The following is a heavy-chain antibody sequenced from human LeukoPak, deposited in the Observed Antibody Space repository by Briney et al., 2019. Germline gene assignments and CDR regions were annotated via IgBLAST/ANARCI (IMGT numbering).Heavy chain of an antibody. CDR1: GFTLSSYW. D-gene: IGHD3-9*01. CDR3: AKYRELRYFDWLTNWFDP. J-gene: IGHJ5*02. Sequence: GGSPRLSCAASGFTLSSYWMHWVRQVPGKGLVWVSRITPDGSTTTYADSVKGRFTISRDNAKNTLYLQMNSLRAEDTAVYYCAKYRELRYFDWLTNWFDPWGQGTLVTVSS. V-gene: IGHV3-74*01. CDR2: ITPDGSTT.